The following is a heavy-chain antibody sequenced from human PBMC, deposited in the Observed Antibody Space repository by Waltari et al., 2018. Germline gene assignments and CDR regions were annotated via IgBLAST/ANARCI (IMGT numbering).Heavy chain of an antibody. CDR2: IYHSGST. D-gene: IGHD3-3*01. CDR3: ARVGGTGITIFGVVTLYFDY. V-gene: IGHV4-38-2*01. CDR1: GYSISSGYY. Sequence: QVQLQESGPGLVKPSETLSLTCAVSGYSISSGYYWGWIRQPPGKGLEWIGSIYHSGSTYYNPSLKSRVTISVDTSKNQFSLKLSSVTAADTAVYYCARVGGTGITIFGVVTLYFDYWGQGTLVTVSS. J-gene: IGHJ4*02.